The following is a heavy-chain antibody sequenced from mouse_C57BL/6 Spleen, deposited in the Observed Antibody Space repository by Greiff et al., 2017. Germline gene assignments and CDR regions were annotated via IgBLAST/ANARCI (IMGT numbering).Heavy chain of an antibody. CDR1: GYTFTDYN. D-gene: IGHD2-1*01. V-gene: IGHV1-22*01. J-gene: IGHJ2*01. CDR3: AREGGPYGNYLDS. Sequence: VQLKQSGPELVKPGASVKMSCKASGYTFTDYNMHWVKQSHGKSLEWIGYINPNNGGTSYNQKFKGKATLTVNKSSSTAYMELRSLTSEDSAVYYCAREGGPYGNYLDSWGQGTTLTVSS. CDR2: INPNNGGT.